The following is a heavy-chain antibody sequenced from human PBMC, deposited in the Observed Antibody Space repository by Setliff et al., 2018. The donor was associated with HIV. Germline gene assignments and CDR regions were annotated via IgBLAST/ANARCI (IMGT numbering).Heavy chain of an antibody. CDR2: MHNSGNT. J-gene: IGHJ5*02. V-gene: IGHV4-34*01. CDR3: VRERIGELLNWFDP. Sequence: SETLSLTCAVYGETFNDYFWTWIRQSPGKGLEWIGSMHNSGNTYYNPSVKSRVTISVDTSKNQFSLKLSSVTAADTAVYYCVRERIGELLNWFDPWGQGTLVTVSS. CDR1: GETFNDYF. D-gene: IGHD3-10*01.